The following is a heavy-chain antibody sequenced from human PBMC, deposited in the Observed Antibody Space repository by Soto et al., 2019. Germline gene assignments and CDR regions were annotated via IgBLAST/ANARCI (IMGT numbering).Heavy chain of an antibody. V-gene: IGHV1-46*01. CDR2: INPASGST. D-gene: IGHD6-13*01. Sequence: QVQLVQSGAEVKKPGASVKLSCRTSGYTFTHYYIHWVRQAPGQGLEWLAIINPASGSTNYAQDFQGRLTLTMDTSTTTVYMELSGLRSEDTAIFYCARDLAAGHHWGQGTLVTVSS. J-gene: IGHJ5*02. CDR3: ARDLAAGHH. CDR1: GYTFTHYY.